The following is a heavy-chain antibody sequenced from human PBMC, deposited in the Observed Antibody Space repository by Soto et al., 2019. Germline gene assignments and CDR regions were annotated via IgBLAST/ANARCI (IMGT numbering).Heavy chain of an antibody. CDR3: SRGFDP. CDR2: ISAYNGNT. Sequence: RLEWMGWISAYNGNTNYAQKLQGRVTMTTDTSTSTAYMELRSLRSDDTAVYYCSRGFDPWGQGTLVTAPQ. J-gene: IGHJ5*02. V-gene: IGHV1-18*01.